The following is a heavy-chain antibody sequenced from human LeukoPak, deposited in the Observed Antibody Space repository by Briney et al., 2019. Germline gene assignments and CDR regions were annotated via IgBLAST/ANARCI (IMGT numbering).Heavy chain of an antibody. CDR2: ISYDGSNK. CDR3: AKDPAVVWFGSHPDY. J-gene: IGHJ4*02. CDR1: GFTFSSYG. Sequence: PGGSLRLSCAASGFTFSSYGMHWVRQAPGKGLEWVAVISYDGSNKYYADSVKGRFTISRDNSKNTLYLQMNSLGAEDTAVYYCAKDPAVVWFGSHPDYWGQGTLVTVSS. D-gene: IGHD3-10*01. V-gene: IGHV3-30*18.